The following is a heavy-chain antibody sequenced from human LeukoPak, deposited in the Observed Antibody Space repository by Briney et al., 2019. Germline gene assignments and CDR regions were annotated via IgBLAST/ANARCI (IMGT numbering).Heavy chain of an antibody. Sequence: GGSLRLSCAASGFTFSSYEMNWVRQAPGKGLECVSYINSDGSTIYYADSVKGRFTISRDNAKNSLSLQMNSLRAEDTAVYYCAREAWTVVTAIRSFDYWGQGTLVTVSS. J-gene: IGHJ4*02. CDR3: AREAWTVVTAIRSFDY. D-gene: IGHD2-21*02. CDR2: INSDGSTI. CDR1: GFTFSSYE. V-gene: IGHV3-48*03.